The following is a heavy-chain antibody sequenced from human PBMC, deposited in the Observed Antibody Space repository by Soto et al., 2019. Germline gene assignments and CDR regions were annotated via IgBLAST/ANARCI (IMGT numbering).Heavy chain of an antibody. CDR2: IIPIFGTA. V-gene: IGHV1-69*12. CDR3: ARAVCSGGSCYSGSGWFDP. J-gene: IGHJ5*02. CDR1: GGTFSSYA. Sequence: QVQLVQSGAEVKKPGSSVKVSCKASGGTFSSYAISWVRQAPGQGLEWMGGIIPIFGTANYAQKFQGRVTITADESTSTAYMGLSSLRSEDTAVYYCARAVCSGGSCYSGSGWFDPWGQGTLVTVSS. D-gene: IGHD2-15*01.